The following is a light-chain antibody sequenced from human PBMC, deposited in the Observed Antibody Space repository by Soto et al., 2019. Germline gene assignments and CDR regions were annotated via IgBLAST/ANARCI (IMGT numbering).Light chain of an antibody. CDR1: SSDVGAYNY. J-gene: IGLJ2*01. Sequence: QSVLTQPASVSGSPGQSITISCTGTSSDVGAYNYVSWYQQHPGKAPKLMIFEVSDRPSGVSNRFSGSKSGNTASLTISGLHAEDEAYYYCSSYTSSNTLVFGGGTKVTVL. V-gene: IGLV2-14*01. CDR2: EVS. CDR3: SSYTSSNTLV.